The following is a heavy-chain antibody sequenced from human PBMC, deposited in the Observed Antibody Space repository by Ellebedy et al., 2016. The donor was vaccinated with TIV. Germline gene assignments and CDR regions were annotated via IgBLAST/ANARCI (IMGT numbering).Heavy chain of an antibody. CDR3: ARDQMATIPY. CDR2: INSGSSSI. Sequence: PGGSLRLSCAASGFTFSSYSMNWVRQAPGKGLEWISYINSGSSSIYYADSVKGRFTISRDNAKNSLYLKMNSLRAEDTAVYYCARDQMATIPYWGQGTLVTVSS. V-gene: IGHV3-48*01. CDR1: GFTFSSYS. J-gene: IGHJ4*02. D-gene: IGHD5-24*01.